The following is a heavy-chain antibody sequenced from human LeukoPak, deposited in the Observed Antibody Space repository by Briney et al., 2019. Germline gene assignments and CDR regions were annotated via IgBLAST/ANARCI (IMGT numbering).Heavy chain of an antibody. CDR1: GGSFCGYY. D-gene: IGHD2-8*02. Sequence: PSETLSLPCTVYGGSFCGYYWSWIRQPPGKGLEWIGEMNHSGSPNLNPSLKSRVTISVDTSKNQCSLKLSSVTAADTAEYYCARVKGMCWLGHYYYGMDVWGQGTTVTVSS. V-gene: IGHV4-34*01. CDR2: MNHSGSP. J-gene: IGHJ6*02. CDR3: ARVKGMCWLGHYYYGMDV.